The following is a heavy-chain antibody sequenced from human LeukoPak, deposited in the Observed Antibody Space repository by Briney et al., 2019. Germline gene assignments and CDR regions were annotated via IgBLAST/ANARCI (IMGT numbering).Heavy chain of an antibody. V-gene: IGHV1-69*01. D-gene: IGHD6-19*01. CDR2: IIPIFGTA. CDR3: ARVVWEQWLSCLDY. J-gene: IGHJ4*02. Sequence: SVKVSCKASGGTFSSYAISWVRQAPGQGLEWMGGIIPIFGTANYAQKFQGRVTITADESTSTAYMELSSLRSDDTAVYYCARVVWEQWLSCLDYWGQGTLVTVSS. CDR1: GGTFSSYA.